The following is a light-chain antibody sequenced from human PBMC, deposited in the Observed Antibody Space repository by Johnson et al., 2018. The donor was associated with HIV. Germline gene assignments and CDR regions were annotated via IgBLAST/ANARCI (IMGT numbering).Light chain of an antibody. CDR3: ATWDSSLSAYV. CDR2: DND. CDR1: SSNIGKNY. Sequence: QSVLSQPPSVSAAPRQKVTISCSGSSSNIGKNYVSWYRHLPGTAPKILIYDNDKRPSGIPDRFSASKSGSSATLGITGLQTGDEADYYCATWDSSLSAYVFGTGTKVTIL. V-gene: IGLV1-51*01. J-gene: IGLJ1*01.